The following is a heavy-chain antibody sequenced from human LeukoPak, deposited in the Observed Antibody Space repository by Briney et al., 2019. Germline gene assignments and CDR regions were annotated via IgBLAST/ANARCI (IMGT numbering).Heavy chain of an antibody. Sequence: ASVKVSCKASGYTFTSYYMHWVRQAPGQGLEWMGIINPSGGSTSYAQKFQGRVTMTRDTSTSTVYMELSSLRSEDTAVYYCARDSSYYDFWSGYYPGDYWGQGTLVTVSS. CDR2: INPSGGST. CDR3: ARDSSYYDFWSGYYPGDY. V-gene: IGHV1-46*01. J-gene: IGHJ4*02. D-gene: IGHD3-3*01. CDR1: GYTFTSYY.